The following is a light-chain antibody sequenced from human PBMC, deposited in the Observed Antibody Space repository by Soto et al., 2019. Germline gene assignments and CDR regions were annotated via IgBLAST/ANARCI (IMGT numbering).Light chain of an antibody. V-gene: IGLV1-44*01. CDR3: AAWDDSLIGAV. Sequence: QAVVTQPPSASGTPGQRVTISCSGSSSNIGSNTVNWYQQLPGTAPKLLIYSNNQRPSGVPDRFSGSKSGTSASLAISGLQSEDEADYYCAAWDDSLIGAVFGGGTQLTVL. CDR2: SNN. J-gene: IGLJ7*01. CDR1: SSNIGSNT.